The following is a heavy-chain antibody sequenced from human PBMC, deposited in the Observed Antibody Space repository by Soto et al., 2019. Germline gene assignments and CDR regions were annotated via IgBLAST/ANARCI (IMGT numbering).Heavy chain of an antibody. CDR3: ARGVVVVAATILNWFDP. V-gene: IGHV4-34*01. Sequence: PSETLSLTCAVYGGSFSGYYWSWIRQPPGKGLEWIGEINHSGSTNYNPSLKSRDNISVDTSKNQFSLKLSSVTAADTVVYYCARGVVVVAATILNWFDPWGQGTLVTVS. J-gene: IGHJ5*02. CDR1: GGSFSGYY. CDR2: INHSGST. D-gene: IGHD2-15*01.